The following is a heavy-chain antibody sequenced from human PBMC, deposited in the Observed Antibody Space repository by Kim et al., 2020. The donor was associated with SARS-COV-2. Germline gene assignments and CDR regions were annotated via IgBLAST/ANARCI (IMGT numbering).Heavy chain of an antibody. CDR2: INPDASVK. J-gene: IGHJ4*02. D-gene: IGHD1-26*01. Sequence: GGSLRLSCTGSGFTFREHWMRWIRQSPGKGLEWVANINPDASVKFYLDSGEGRFAVSRDNAKNSLYLQVGNLRPDDTAVYYCATAVGCGAHDFWGRGTLV. CDR1: GFTFREHW. V-gene: IGHV3-7*01. CDR3: ATAVGCGAHDF.